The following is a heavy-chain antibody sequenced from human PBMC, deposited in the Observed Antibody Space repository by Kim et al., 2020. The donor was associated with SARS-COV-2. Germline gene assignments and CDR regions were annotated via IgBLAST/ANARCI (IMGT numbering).Heavy chain of an antibody. Sequence: SETLSLTCTVSGGSISSSSYYWGWIRQPPGKGLEWIGSIYYSGSTYYNPSLKSRVTISVDTSKNQFSLKLSSVTAADTAVYYCARRYYDFWSGYDYGMDVWGQGTTVTVSS. CDR3: ARRYYDFWSGYDYGMDV. D-gene: IGHD3-3*01. V-gene: IGHV4-39*01. CDR2: IYYSGST. CDR1: GGSISSSSYY. J-gene: IGHJ6*02.